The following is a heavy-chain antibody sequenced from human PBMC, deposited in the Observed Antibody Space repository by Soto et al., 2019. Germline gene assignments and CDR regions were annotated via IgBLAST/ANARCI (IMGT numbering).Heavy chain of an antibody. V-gene: IGHV1-8*01. CDR3: AGEKVGTTGINF. CDR1: GYTFTGYD. Sequence: QAQLVQSGAEVKKPGASVKVSCKASGYTFTGYDINWVRQATGQRLEWMGWMNPNSGNTGYAQNFQGRVTMTRDNPITTAYMELTSLRDDDSAVYYCAGEKVGTTGINFWGQGTLVTVSS. D-gene: IGHD1-26*01. J-gene: IGHJ4*02. CDR2: MNPNSGNT.